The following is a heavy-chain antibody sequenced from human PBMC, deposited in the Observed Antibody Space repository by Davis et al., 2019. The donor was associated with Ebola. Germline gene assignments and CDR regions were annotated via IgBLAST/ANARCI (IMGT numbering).Heavy chain of an antibody. CDR1: VITFSSYA. Sequence: PGGSLRLSCTDSVITFSSYAMTWVRQAPGKGLEWVSAISGSGGSTYYADSVKGRFTISRDNAKNSLYLQMNSLRDEDTAVYYCARDWDDSDGYYSGGGLLEHWGQGTLVTVSS. J-gene: IGHJ1*01. V-gene: IGHV3-23*01. CDR3: ARDWDDSDGYYSGGGLLEH. CDR2: ISGSGGST. D-gene: IGHD3-22*01.